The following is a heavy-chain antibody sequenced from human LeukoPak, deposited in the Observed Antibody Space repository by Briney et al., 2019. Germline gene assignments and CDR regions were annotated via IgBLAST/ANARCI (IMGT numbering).Heavy chain of an antibody. V-gene: IGHV1-69*04. CDR2: IIPILGIA. CDR1: GGTFSSYT. CDR3: ARDPTGLIYDYVWGSGFDY. J-gene: IGHJ4*02. Sequence: SVKVSCKASGGTFSSYTISWVRQAPGQGREWMGRIIPILGIANYAQKFQGRVTITADKSTSTAYMELSSLRSEDTAVYYCARDPTGLIYDYVWGSGFDYWGQGTLVTVSS. D-gene: IGHD3-16*01.